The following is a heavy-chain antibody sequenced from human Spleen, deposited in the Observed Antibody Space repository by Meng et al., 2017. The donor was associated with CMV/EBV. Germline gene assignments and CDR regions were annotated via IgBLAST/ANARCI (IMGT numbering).Heavy chain of an antibody. CDR1: GGSISSGGYY. J-gene: IGHJ4*01. D-gene: IGHD3-22*01. V-gene: IGHV4-31*02. CDR2: ISHSGNT. CDR3: ARGGSNSGGYYSPFY. Sequence: GGSISSGGYYWNWIRQHPGKGLEWIESISHSGNTYYSPSLESRLTISSDTSNNQFSLKLNSVTAADTAVYYCARGGSNSGGYYSPFYWGQGTLVTVSS.